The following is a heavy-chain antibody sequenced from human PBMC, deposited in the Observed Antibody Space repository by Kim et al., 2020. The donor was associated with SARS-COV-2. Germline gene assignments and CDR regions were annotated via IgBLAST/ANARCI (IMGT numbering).Heavy chain of an antibody. CDR1: GFTFSSYW. J-gene: IGHJ4*02. Sequence: GGSLRLSCAASGFTFSSYWMHWVRQVPGKGLVWVSHINSDGSTTSYADSVKGRFTISRDNAKNTLYLQMNSLRAEDTAVYYCARDIIAVAGTVNYWGQGTLVTVSS. CDR2: INSDGSTT. D-gene: IGHD6-19*01. CDR3: ARDIIAVAGTVNY. V-gene: IGHV3-74*01.